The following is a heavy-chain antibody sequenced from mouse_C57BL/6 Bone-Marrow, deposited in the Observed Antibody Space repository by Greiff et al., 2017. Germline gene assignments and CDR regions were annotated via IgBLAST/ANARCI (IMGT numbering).Heavy chain of an antibody. CDR3: ARQMVFMDY. J-gene: IGHJ4*01. CDR1: GFTFSDYY. Sequence: EVKVVESGGGLVQPGGSLKLSCAASGFTFSDYYMYWVRQTPEKRLEWVAYISNGGGSTYYPDTVKGRFTISRDNAKNTLYLQMSRLKSEDTAMYYCARQMVFMDYWGQGTSVTVSS. D-gene: IGHD2-1*01. CDR2: ISNGGGST. V-gene: IGHV5-12*01.